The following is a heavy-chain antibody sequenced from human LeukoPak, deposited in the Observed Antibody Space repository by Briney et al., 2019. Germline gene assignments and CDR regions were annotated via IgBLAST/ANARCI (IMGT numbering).Heavy chain of an antibody. CDR2: IYHSGST. V-gene: IGHV4-38-2*02. D-gene: IGHD4-17*01. CDR3: ARSGSSTVTTLDY. CDR1: GYSISSGYY. Sequence: SETLFLSCTVSGYSISSGYYWGWIRQPPGKGLEWIGSIYHSGSTYYNPSLKSRVTISVDTSKNQFSLKLSSVTAADAAVYYCARSGSSTVTTLDYWGQGPLVTVSS. J-gene: IGHJ4*02.